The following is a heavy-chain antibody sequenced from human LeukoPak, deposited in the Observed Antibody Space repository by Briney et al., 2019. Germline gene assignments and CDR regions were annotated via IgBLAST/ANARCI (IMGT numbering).Heavy chain of an antibody. J-gene: IGHJ3*02. CDR1: GGTFSSYA. Sequence: ASVKVSCKASGGTFSSYAISWVRQAPGQGLEWMGGIIPIFGTANYAQKFQGRVTITTDESTSTAYMELSSLRSEDTAVYYCARACSSTSCYPTAFDIWGQGTMVTVSS. D-gene: IGHD2-2*01. CDR3: ARACSSTSCYPTAFDI. V-gene: IGHV1-69*05. CDR2: IIPIFGTA.